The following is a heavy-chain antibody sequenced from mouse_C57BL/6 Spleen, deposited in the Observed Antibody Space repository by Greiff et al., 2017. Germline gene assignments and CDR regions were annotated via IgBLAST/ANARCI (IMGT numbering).Heavy chain of an antibody. D-gene: IGHD2-10*02. J-gene: IGHJ2*01. CDR1: GYTFTSYW. CDR3: VASDLVGDLAY. CDR2: IDPSDSYT. Sequence: QVQLQQPGAERVRPGTSVMLSCKASGYTFTSYWMHWVKQRPGQGLEWIGEIDPSDSYTKYNQKFKGKASLAVDASSSTAYMQLSSLTSEDSAVYYCVASDLVGDLAYWGQGTTLTVYS. V-gene: IGHV1-59*01.